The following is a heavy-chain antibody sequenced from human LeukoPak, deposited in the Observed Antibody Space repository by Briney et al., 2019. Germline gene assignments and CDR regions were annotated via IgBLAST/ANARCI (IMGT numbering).Heavy chain of an antibody. CDR2: MYTGGDT. D-gene: IGHD5-12*01. J-gene: IGHJ6*02. CDR3: AKDIFRATLLGNGMDV. Sequence: GGSPRLSCSASGFAVSSHYMSWVRQGPGKGLEWVSVMYTGGDTFYADSVKGRFTISRDNAKNSLYLQMNSLRAEDTALYYCAKDIFRATLLGNGMDVWGQGTTVTVSS. CDR1: GFAVSSHY. V-gene: IGHV3-53*05.